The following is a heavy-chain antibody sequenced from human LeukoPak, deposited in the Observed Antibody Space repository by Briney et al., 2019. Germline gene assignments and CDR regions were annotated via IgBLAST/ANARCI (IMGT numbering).Heavy chain of an antibody. CDR3: AADSGSYGFDP. CDR1: GFTFSSYA. CDR2: ISGSGGST. V-gene: IGHV3-23*01. J-gene: IGHJ5*02. Sequence: GSLRLSCAASGFTFSSYAMSWVRQAPGKGLEWVSAISGSGGSTYYADSVRGRFTISRDNAKNSLYLQMNSLRAEDTAVYYCAADSGSYGFDPWGQGTLVTVSS. D-gene: IGHD1-26*01.